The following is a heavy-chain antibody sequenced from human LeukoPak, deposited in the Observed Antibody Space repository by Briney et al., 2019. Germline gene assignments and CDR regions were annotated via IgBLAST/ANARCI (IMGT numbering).Heavy chain of an antibody. CDR3: ARVYSGYDLPGSLANYYFDY. Sequence: SETLSLTCTVSGGSISSYYWSWIRQPAGKGLEWIGRFYSGGSTDYDPSLKSRVTMSVDTSKNQFSLKLSSVTAADTAVFYCARVYSGYDLPGSLANYYFDYWGQGTLVTVSS. CDR1: GGSISSYY. J-gene: IGHJ4*02. V-gene: IGHV4-4*07. CDR2: FYSGGST. D-gene: IGHD5-12*01.